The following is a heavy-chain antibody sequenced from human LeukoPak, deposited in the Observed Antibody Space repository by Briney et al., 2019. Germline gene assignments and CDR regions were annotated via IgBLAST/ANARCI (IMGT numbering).Heavy chain of an antibody. D-gene: IGHD3-10*01. CDR1: GFAFSSYW. Sequence: GGSLRLSCADSGFAFSSYWMHWVRQVPGKGLVWVSRLSSDGIRTTYADSVKGRFTISRDNSRSTLYLQMNSLRAEDTAIYYCAKDQGSYGMDVWGQGTTVTVSS. CDR3: AKDQGSYGMDV. J-gene: IGHJ6*02. CDR2: LSSDGIRT. V-gene: IGHV3-74*01.